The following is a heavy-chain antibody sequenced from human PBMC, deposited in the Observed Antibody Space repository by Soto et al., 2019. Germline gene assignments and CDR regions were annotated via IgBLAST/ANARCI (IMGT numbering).Heavy chain of an antibody. CDR1: GGTFSSYA. Sequence: SVKVSCKASGGTFSSYAISWVRQAPGQGLEWMGGIIPIFGTANYAQKFQGRVTITADESTSTAYMELSSLRSEDTAVYYCARDLVAAAGELDYWGQGTLVTVSS. J-gene: IGHJ4*02. CDR3: ARDLVAAAGELDY. D-gene: IGHD6-13*01. V-gene: IGHV1-69*13. CDR2: IIPIFGTA.